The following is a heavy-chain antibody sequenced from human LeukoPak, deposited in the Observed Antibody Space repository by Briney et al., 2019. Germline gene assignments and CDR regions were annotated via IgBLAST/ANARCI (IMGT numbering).Heavy chain of an antibody. Sequence: GGSLRLSCAASGFTFSSYEMNWVRQAPGKGLEWVSYISSSGSTIYYADSVKGRFTISRDNAKNSLYLQMNSLRAEDTAVYYCARNNWNWLYGNWFDPWGQGTLVTVSS. CDR3: ARNNWNWLYGNWFDP. D-gene: IGHD1-7*01. CDR1: GFTFSSYE. CDR2: ISSSGSTI. J-gene: IGHJ5*02. V-gene: IGHV3-48*03.